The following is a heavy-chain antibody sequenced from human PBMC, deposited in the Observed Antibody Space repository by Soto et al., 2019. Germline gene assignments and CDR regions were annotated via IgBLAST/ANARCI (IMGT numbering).Heavy chain of an antibody. Sequence: SETLSLPGTVSGGSISSYYCSWIRQPAWKGLEWIGRIYTSGITNYNPSLKSRVTMSVDTSKNQFSLKLSSVTAADTAVYYCARGPGTWFDPSGQGTRVNVSS. CDR1: GGSISSYY. D-gene: IGHD3-10*01. CDR2: IYTSGIT. CDR3: ARGPGTWFDP. J-gene: IGHJ5*02. V-gene: IGHV4-4*07.